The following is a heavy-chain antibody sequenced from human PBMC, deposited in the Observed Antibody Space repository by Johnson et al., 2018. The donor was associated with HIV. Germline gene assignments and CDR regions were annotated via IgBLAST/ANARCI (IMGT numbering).Heavy chain of an antibody. J-gene: IGHJ3*02. D-gene: IGHD6-19*01. CDR1: GFTFDDYG. Sequence: MQLVESGGGVVRPGGSLRLSCAASGFTFDDYGMSWVRQAPGKGLEWVSGINWNGGSKGYGDSVKGRFTISRDNAKNSLYMQMNSLRAEDTALYYCAIGVGGAGDDAFDIWGQGTMVTVSS. V-gene: IGHV3-20*04. CDR2: INWNGGSK. CDR3: AIGVGGAGDDAFDI.